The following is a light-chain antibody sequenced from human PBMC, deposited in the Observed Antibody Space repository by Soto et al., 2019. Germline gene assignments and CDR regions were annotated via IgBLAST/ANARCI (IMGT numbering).Light chain of an antibody. V-gene: IGKV3-11*01. CDR1: QYINTR. Sequence: IFLTQSSAPLSSFSGDRGTLSCRASQYINTRLAWYQHRPGQAHRLLIYQTYIRAAGIQARFSASGTGTDFTLTISDVQPEEFAVYYCNQRQSWPRTVGQGTKVDI. CDR3: NQRQSWPRT. CDR2: QTY. J-gene: IGKJ1*01.